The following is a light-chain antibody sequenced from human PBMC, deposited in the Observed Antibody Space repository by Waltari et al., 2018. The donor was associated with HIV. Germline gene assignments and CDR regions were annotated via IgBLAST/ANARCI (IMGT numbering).Light chain of an antibody. J-gene: IGLJ2*01. CDR1: NWGDKF. CDR3: QAWDSYTVV. CDR2: QDR. V-gene: IGLV3-1*01. Sequence: SYELAQPPSVSVSPAQPARIPSSGANWGDKFVCRYQQKPGQSPVVVIYQDRQRPSGIPERFSGSNSGNTATLTISGTQAMDEADYYCQAWDSYTVVFGGGTKLTVL.